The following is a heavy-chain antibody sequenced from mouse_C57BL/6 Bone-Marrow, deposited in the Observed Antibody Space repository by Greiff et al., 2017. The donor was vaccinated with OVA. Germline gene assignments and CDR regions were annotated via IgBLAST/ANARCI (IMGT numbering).Heavy chain of an antibody. CDR3: TRLDDYDGYFDY. D-gene: IGHD2-4*01. CDR2: INPNNGGT. J-gene: IGHJ2*01. V-gene: IGHV1-26*01. Sequence: EVQLQQSGPELVKPGASVKISCKASGYTFTDYYMNWVKQSHGKSLEWIGDINPNNGGTSYNQKFKGKATLTVDKSSSTAYMELRSLTSEDSAVYYCTRLDDYDGYFDYWGQGTTLTVSS. CDR1: GYTFTDYY.